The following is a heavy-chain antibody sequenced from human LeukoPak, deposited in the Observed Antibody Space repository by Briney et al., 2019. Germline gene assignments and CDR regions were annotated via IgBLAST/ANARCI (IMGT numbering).Heavy chain of an antibody. CDR3: ARLTTVTSPLDY. Sequence: GESQKISCKGSGYIFTSYWIGWVRQMHAKGLEWMGIIYPGDSDTRYSPSFQGQVTISADKSISTAYLQWSSLKASDTAMYYCARLTTVTSPLDYWGQGTLVTVSS. D-gene: IGHD4-17*01. CDR2: IYPGDSDT. V-gene: IGHV5-51*01. CDR1: GYIFTSYW. J-gene: IGHJ4*02.